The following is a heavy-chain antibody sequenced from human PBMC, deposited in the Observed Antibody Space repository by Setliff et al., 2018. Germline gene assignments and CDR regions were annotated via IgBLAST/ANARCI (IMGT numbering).Heavy chain of an antibody. CDR3: ARIGGSTTVNLLGLFQTPPGAFDF. CDR2: IYPGDSDT. D-gene: IGHD4-17*01. Sequence: RGESLKISCKGSGFSFTTYWIGWVRQMPGKGLELMGIIYPGDSDTRYSPAFQGQVTISADRSISTAYLQWSSLKASDTAVYHCARIGGSTTVNLLGLFQTPPGAFDFWGQGTMVTVSS. J-gene: IGHJ3*01. V-gene: IGHV5-51*01. CDR1: GFSFTTYW.